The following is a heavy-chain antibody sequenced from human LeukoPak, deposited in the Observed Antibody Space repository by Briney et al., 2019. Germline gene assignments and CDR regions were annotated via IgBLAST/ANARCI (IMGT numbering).Heavy chain of an antibody. CDR2: MNPNSGNT. CDR3: ARGPMLGYCSGGSCYPPPWFDP. V-gene: IGHV1-8*01. Sequence: ALVKVSCKASGYTFTSYDINWVRQATGQGLEWMGWMNPNSGNTGYAQKFQGRVTMTRNTSISTAYMELSSLRSEDTAVYYCARGPMLGYCSGGSCYPPPWFDPWGQGTLVTVST. D-gene: IGHD2-15*01. CDR1: GYTFTSYD. J-gene: IGHJ5*02.